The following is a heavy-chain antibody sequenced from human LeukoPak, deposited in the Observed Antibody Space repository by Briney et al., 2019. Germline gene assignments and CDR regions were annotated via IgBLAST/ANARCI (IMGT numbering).Heavy chain of an antibody. J-gene: IGHJ3*02. CDR1: GASISTNTHY. Sequence: SETLSLTCIVSGASISTNTHYWGWVRQPPGKGLEWIASIHHTGTPYYNPSLKSRVTISVDTSKNQFSLKLSSVTAADTAVYYCARFYGDYVLRAFDIWGQGTMVTVSS. CDR3: ARFYGDYVLRAFDI. CDR2: IHHTGTP. V-gene: IGHV4-39*01. D-gene: IGHD4-17*01.